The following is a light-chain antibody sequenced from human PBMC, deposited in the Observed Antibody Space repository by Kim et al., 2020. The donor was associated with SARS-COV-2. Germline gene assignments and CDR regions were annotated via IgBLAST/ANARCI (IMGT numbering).Light chain of an antibody. CDR3: QQCHTYPFT. CDR2: SAS. Sequence: ASEGDRVTVTCRASQDIANSLAWFQQKPGKAPKLLISSASALQSAVQSRFSGSGSGTDFNLTISCLQSEDFATYYCQQCHTYPFTFGPGTKVDIK. V-gene: IGKV1-8*01. J-gene: IGKJ3*01. CDR1: QDIANS.